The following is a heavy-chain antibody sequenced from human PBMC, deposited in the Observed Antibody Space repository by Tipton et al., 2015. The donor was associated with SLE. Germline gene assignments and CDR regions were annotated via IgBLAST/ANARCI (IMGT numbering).Heavy chain of an antibody. V-gene: IGHV1-18*01. J-gene: IGHJ3*02. CDR2: ISAYNGNT. CDR1: GYTFTDYG. D-gene: IGHD6-13*01. Sequence: QSGAEVKKPGASVEVSCKTSGYTFTDYGVNWVRQALGQGLEWMGWISAYNGNTNYAQKLQGRVTMTTDTSTSTAYMELRSLRSDDTAVYYCARDSVFSNSWPDAFDIWGQGTMVTVSS. CDR3: ARDSVFSNSWPDAFDI.